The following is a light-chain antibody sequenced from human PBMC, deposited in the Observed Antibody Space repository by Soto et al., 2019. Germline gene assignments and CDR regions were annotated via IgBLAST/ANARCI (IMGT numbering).Light chain of an antibody. V-gene: IGLV2-14*03. Sequence: QSALTQPASVSGAPGQSITISCTGTSADDGAYDYVSWYQHHPGKGPKLMIFDVTIRPSGVSNRFYGSKSGNTASLTISGLQAEDEADYHCRSYTTSGTPVFGGGTQLTVL. J-gene: IGLJ7*01. CDR2: DVT. CDR1: SADDGAYDY. CDR3: RSYTTSGTPV.